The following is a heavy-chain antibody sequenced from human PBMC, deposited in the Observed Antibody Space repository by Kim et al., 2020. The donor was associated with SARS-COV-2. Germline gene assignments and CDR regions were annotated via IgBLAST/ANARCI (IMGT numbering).Heavy chain of an antibody. D-gene: IGHD6-13*01. CDR2: TYYRSKWYN. V-gene: IGHV6-1*01. CDR3: ARDRNDSSSWYRSYYYYGMDV. J-gene: IGHJ6*02. Sequence: SQTLSLTCAISGDSVSSNSAAWNWIRQSPSRGLEWLGRTYYRSKWYNDYAVSVKSRITINPDTSKNQFSLQLNSVTPEDTAVYYCARDRNDSSSWYRSYYYYGMDVWGQGTTVTVSS. CDR1: GDSVSSNSAA.